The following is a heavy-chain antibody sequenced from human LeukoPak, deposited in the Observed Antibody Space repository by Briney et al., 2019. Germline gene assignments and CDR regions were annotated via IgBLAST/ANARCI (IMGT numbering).Heavy chain of an antibody. Sequence: GGSLRLSCTASGFTFGDYAMSWVRQAPGKGLEWVGFIRSKAYGGTTEYAASVKGRFTISRDDSKSIAYLQMNSLKTEDTAVYYCTRVAYDILTGYPTFYYYYYYMDVWGKGTTVIISS. CDR2: IRSKAYGGTT. D-gene: IGHD3-9*01. V-gene: IGHV3-49*04. CDR1: GFTFGDYA. J-gene: IGHJ6*03. CDR3: TRVAYDILTGYPTFYYYYYYMDV.